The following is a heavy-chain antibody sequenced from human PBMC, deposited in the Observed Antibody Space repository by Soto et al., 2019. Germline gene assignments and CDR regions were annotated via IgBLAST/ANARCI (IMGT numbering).Heavy chain of an antibody. D-gene: IGHD6-13*01. J-gene: IGHJ4*02. CDR2: IHTGDGKT. V-gene: IGHV1-3*04. Sequence: ASVKVSCKASGYSFMNYAMHWVRQAPGQGLERIGWIHTGDGKTKYSQKLQGRVTITRDTSASIAYMELSSLRSEDTAVYYCARAAGYSSVLHYLGYWGQG. CDR1: GYSFMNYA. CDR3: ARAAGYSSVLHYLGY.